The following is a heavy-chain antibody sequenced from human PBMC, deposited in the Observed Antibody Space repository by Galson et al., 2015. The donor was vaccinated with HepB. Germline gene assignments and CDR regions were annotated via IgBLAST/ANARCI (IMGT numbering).Heavy chain of an antibody. CDR2: ISAYNGNT. V-gene: IGHV1-18*01. Sequence: ASGYTFTSYGISWVRQAPGQGLEWMGWISAYNGNTNYAQKLQGRVTMTTDTSTSTAYMELRSLRSDDTAVYYCAREPPYYYDSSGSSAFDIWGQGTMVTVSS. CDR3: AREPPYYYDSSGSSAFDI. J-gene: IGHJ3*02. D-gene: IGHD3-22*01. CDR1: GYTFTSYG.